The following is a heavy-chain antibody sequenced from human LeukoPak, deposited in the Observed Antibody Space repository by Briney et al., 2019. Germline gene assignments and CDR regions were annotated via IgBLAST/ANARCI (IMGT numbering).Heavy chain of an antibody. Sequence: GGSLRLSCAASGFTFSSYAMSWVRQALGKGLEWVSAISGSGGIAYYADSVKGRFTISRDNSKNTLYLQMNSLRAEDTAVYYCAKGGYSNYSGSYYFDYWGQGTLVTVSS. CDR2: ISGSGGIA. D-gene: IGHD4-11*01. CDR3: AKGGYSNYSGSYYFDY. J-gene: IGHJ4*02. V-gene: IGHV3-23*01. CDR1: GFTFSSYA.